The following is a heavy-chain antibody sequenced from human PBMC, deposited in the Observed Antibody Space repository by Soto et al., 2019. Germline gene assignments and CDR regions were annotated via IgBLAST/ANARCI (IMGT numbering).Heavy chain of an antibody. CDR3: ARNTVGYYDSSGPGAFDI. J-gene: IGHJ3*02. Sequence: GSLRLSCAASGFTFDEYALTWVRQPPGKGLEWIGEIYHSGSTNYNPSLKSRVTISVDKSKNQFSLKLSSVTAADTAVYYCARNTVGYYDSSGPGAFDIWGQGTMVTVSS. D-gene: IGHD3-22*01. CDR1: GFTFDEYA. CDR2: IYHSGST. V-gene: IGHV4-4*02.